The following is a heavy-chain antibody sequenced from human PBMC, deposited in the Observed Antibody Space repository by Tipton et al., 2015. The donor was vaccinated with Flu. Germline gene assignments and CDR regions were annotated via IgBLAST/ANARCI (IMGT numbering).Heavy chain of an antibody. D-gene: IGHD1-1*01. V-gene: IGHV4-39*07. CDR3: ASGLNWLIDY. J-gene: IGHJ4*02. CDR1: GGSISSSSYY. Sequence: TLSLTCTVSGGSISSSSYYWGWIRQPPGKGLEWTGSIYYSGSTYYNPSLKSRVTISVDTSKNQFSLKLSSVTAADTAVYYCASGLNWLIDYWGQGTLVTVSS. CDR2: IYYSGST.